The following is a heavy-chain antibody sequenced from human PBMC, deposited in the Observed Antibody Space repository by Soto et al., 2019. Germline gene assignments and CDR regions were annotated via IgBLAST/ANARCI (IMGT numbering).Heavy chain of an antibody. CDR1: GFTFSSYS. CDR3: ARDEQYSGSYDR. V-gene: IGHV3-21*01. CDR2: ISSSSSYI. Sequence: EVQLVESGGGLGKPGGSLRLSCAASGFTFSSYSMNWVRQAPGKGLEWVSSISSSSSYIYYADSVKDRFTISRDNAKNSLYLQMNSLRAEDTAVYYCARDEQYSGSYDRWGQGTMVTVSS. D-gene: IGHD1-26*01. J-gene: IGHJ3*01.